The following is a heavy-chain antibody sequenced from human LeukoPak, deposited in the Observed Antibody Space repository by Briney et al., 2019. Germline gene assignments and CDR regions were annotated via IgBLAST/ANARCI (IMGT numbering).Heavy chain of an antibody. CDR1: GFIFSNYA. CDR2: ISSNGGST. D-gene: IGHD3/OR15-3a*01. J-gene: IGHJ4*02. Sequence: GGSLRLSCAASGFIFSNYAMHWVRQAPGKGLEYVSAISSNGGSTYYAKSVKGRFTVSRDDSKKTLYLQMGGLRLEDMAVYYWARARYDFLSGYQYWGQGTLVTVSS. V-gene: IGHV3-64*01. CDR3: ARARYDFLSGYQY.